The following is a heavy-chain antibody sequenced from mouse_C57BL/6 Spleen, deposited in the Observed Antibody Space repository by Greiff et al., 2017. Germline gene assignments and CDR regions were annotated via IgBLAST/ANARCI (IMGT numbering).Heavy chain of an antibody. CDR1: GYSITSGYF. CDR2: IRYDGHT. D-gene: IGHD2-5*01. Sequence: EVKLQEPGPGLVKPSQSLSLTCSVTGYSITSGYFWYWIRQLPGNHLEWMGFIRYDGHTNYNPSLKNQISITRDTSKNQFFLKLNSVTTEDTATYYCARDTYYSNCWYFDVWGTGTTVTVSS. CDR3: ARDTYYSNCWYFDV. V-gene: IGHV3-6*01. J-gene: IGHJ1*03.